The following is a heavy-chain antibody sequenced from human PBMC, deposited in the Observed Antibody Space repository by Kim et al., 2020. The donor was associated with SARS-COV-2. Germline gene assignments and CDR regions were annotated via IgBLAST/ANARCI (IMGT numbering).Heavy chain of an antibody. V-gene: IGHV3-48*03. D-gene: IGHD2-2*01. Sequence: VKGRFTISRDNAKSSLSLQMNSLRAEDTAVYYCAISRDCSSTSCFYGMDVWGQGTTVTVSS. J-gene: IGHJ6*02. CDR3: AISRDCSSTSCFYGMDV.